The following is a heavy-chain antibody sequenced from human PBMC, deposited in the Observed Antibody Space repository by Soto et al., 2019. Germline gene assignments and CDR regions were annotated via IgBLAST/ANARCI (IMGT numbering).Heavy chain of an antibody. Sequence: SVKVSSKASGFTFTSSAVPWVRKARGQRLEWIGWIVVGSGNTNYAQKFQERVTITRDMSTSTAYMELSSLRSEDTAVYYCAAAMISYYYYGMDVWGQGTTVTVSS. CDR1: GFTFTSSA. J-gene: IGHJ6*02. D-gene: IGHD5-12*01. CDR3: AAAMISYYYYGMDV. V-gene: IGHV1-58*01. CDR2: IVVGSGNT.